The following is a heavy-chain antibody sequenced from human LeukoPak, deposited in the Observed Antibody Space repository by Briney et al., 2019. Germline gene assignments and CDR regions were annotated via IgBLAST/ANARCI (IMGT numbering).Heavy chain of an antibody. CDR2: ISGSGGST. J-gene: IGHJ4*02. CDR1: GFTFSSYA. CDR3: AKDSLPGYSSSWNYFDY. Sequence: PGGSLRLSCAASGFTFSSYAMSWVRQAPAKGLEWVSAISGSGGSTYYADSVNGRFTISRDNSKNTLYLQMNSLRADDTAVYYCAKDSLPGYSSSWNYFDYWGQGTLVTVSS. V-gene: IGHV3-23*01. D-gene: IGHD6-13*01.